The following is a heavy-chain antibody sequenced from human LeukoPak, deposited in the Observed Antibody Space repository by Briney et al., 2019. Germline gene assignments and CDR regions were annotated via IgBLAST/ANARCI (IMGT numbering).Heavy chain of an antibody. CDR2: ITSSSAYI. CDR3: ARDLFGSGSFYGF. V-gene: IGHV3-21*06. CDR1: VFTFSSYS. Sequence: WGSLRLSCAASVFTFSSYSMNWVRQAPGKGLEWVSSITSSSAYIYYADSVKGRFTISRDNAKNSLYLQMNSLRAEDTAVYYCARDLFGSGSFYGFWGQGTLVTVSS. D-gene: IGHD3-10*01. J-gene: IGHJ4*02.